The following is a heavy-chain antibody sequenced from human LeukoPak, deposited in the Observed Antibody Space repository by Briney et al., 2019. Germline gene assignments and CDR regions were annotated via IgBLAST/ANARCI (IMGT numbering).Heavy chain of an antibody. CDR2: ISYDGSNK. V-gene: IGHV3-30*18. D-gene: IGHD3-22*01. J-gene: IGHJ1*01. CDR3: AKDLEEYYHDSSGYVGYFQH. CDR1: GFTFSGRW. Sequence: PGGSLRLSCAASGFTFSGRWMSWLRQAPGKGLEWVAVISYDGSNKYYADSVKGRFTISRDNSKNTLFLQMNSLRAEDTAVYYCAKDLEEYYHDSSGYVGYFQHWGQGTLVTVSS.